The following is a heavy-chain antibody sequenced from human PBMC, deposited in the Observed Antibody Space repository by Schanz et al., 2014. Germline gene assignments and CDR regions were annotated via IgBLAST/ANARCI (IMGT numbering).Heavy chain of an antibody. Sequence: QVQLVESGGGVVQPGRSRRLSCEASGFTFSSYGMHWVRQAPGKGLEWVAVIRYDGRNKNFVESVKGRFTISRDNAKNSLYLQMNSLTAEDTAVHYCARGVRIDYWGQGTLVTVSS. D-gene: IGHD3-3*01. CDR3: ARGVRIDY. J-gene: IGHJ4*02. V-gene: IGHV3-33*03. CDR2: IRYDGRNK. CDR1: GFTFSSYG.